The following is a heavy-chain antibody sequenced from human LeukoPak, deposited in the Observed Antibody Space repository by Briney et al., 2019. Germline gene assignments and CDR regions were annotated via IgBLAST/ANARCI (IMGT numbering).Heavy chain of an antibody. J-gene: IGHJ5*02. D-gene: IGHD6-13*01. Sequence: GGSLRLSCAASGFTFSSYAMSWVRQAPGKGLEWVSAISGSGGSTYYADSVKGRFTISRDNSKNTLYLQMNSLRAEDTAVYYCAKGRRSSWYQNWFDPWGQGTLVTVSS. V-gene: IGHV3-23*01. CDR2: ISGSGGST. CDR3: AKGRRSSWYQNWFDP. CDR1: GFTFSSYA.